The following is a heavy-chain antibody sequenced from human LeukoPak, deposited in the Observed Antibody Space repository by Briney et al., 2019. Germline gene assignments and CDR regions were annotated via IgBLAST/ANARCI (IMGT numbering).Heavy chain of an antibody. Sequence: SETLSLTCAVSGGSISGYFWSWSRQPPGKGLEWIGYIYYTGSTIYNPSLRSRVTMSVDVSKNQFSLNLTSVTAADTAVYYCARHDPVGHFHRGMDVWGQGTTVTVSS. CDR3: ARHDPVGHFHRGMDV. D-gene: IGHD2/OR15-2a*01. J-gene: IGHJ6*02. CDR2: IYYTGST. V-gene: IGHV4-59*08. CDR1: GGSISGYF.